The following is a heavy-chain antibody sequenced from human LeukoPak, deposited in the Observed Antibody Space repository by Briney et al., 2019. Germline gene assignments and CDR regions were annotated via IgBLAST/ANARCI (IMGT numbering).Heavy chain of an antibody. CDR3: AKGLIASEIDC. CDR2: ISGSGGST. V-gene: IGHV3-23*01. Sequence: GGSLRLSCAASGFTFSSYAMSWVRQAPGKGLGWVSAISGSGGSTYYANSVKGRFTISRDNSKNTLYLQMNSLRAEDTAVYYCAKGLIASEIDCWGQGTPVTVSS. J-gene: IGHJ4*02. D-gene: IGHD6-13*01. CDR1: GFTFSSYA.